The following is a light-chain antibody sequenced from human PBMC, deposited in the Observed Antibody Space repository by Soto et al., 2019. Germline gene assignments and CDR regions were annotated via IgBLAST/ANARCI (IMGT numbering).Light chain of an antibody. V-gene: IGKV1D-13*01. CDR1: QAITSA. Sequence: AIQMTQSPSSLSASTGDSVTISCRAIQAITSALAWYQQKPGKPPNLLIYDLSTLEGGVPSRFSGSGSGTDFTLSISSLQPEDFATYYCQQFQNYPLTFGGGTNVE. CDR2: DLS. CDR3: QQFQNYPLT. J-gene: IGKJ4*02.